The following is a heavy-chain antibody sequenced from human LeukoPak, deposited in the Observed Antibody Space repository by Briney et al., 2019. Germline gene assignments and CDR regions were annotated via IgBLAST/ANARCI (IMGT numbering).Heavy chain of an antibody. J-gene: IGHJ4*02. D-gene: IGHD2-21*02. Sequence: SETLSLTCAVYGGSFSGYYWSWIRQPPGKGLEWIGEINHSGSTNYNPSLKSRVTISVDTSKNQFSLKLSSVTAADTAVYYGARVTRDSFDYWGQGTLVTASS. CDR2: INHSGST. CDR1: GGSFSGYY. CDR3: ARVTRDSFDY. V-gene: IGHV4-34*01.